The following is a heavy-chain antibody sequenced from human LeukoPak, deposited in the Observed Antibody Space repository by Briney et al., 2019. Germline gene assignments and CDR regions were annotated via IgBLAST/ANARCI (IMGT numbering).Heavy chain of an antibody. CDR1: GGSISSGGYS. Sequence: SQTLSLTCAVSGGSISSGGYSWSWIRQPPGKGLEWIGYIYHSGSTYYNPSLKSRVTISVDRSKNQFSLKLSSVTAADTAVYYCARALGDYEYEGYYFDYWGQGTLVTVSS. CDR2: IYHSGST. J-gene: IGHJ4*02. V-gene: IGHV4-30-2*01. CDR3: ARALGDYEYEGYYFDY. D-gene: IGHD3-16*01.